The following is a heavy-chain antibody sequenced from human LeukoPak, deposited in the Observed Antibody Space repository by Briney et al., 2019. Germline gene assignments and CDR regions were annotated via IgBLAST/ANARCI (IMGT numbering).Heavy chain of an antibody. CDR2: IVVGRGNT. V-gene: IGHV1-58*01. Sequence: SVKVSCKASGFTFTSSAVQWVRQARGQRLEWIGWIVVGRGNTNYAQKFQERVTITRDMSTSTAYMELSSLRSEDTAVYYCAVRSEVGAGYYFDYWGQGTLVTVSS. CDR1: GFTFTSSA. D-gene: IGHD1-26*01. CDR3: AVRSEVGAGYYFDY. J-gene: IGHJ4*02.